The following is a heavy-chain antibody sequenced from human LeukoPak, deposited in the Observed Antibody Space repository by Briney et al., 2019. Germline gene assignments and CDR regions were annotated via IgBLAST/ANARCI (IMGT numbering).Heavy chain of an antibody. CDR2: IYHSGST. J-gene: IGHJ4*02. CDR1: GGSISSYY. D-gene: IGHD6-13*01. CDR3: AAHPGYSRLFDY. V-gene: IGHV4-59*04. Sequence: PSETLSLTCTVSGGSISSYYWSWIRQPPGRGLEWIGYIYHSGSTYYNPSLKSRVTISVDRSKNQFSLKLSSVTAADTAVYYCAAHPGYSRLFDYWGQGTLVTVSS.